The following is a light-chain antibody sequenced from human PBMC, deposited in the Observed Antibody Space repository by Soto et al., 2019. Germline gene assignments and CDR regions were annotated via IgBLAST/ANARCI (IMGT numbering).Light chain of an antibody. V-gene: IGLV1-51*01. CDR1: ASNIGSHY. J-gene: IGLJ2*01. Sequence: QSVLTQPHSVSAAPGEKVTISCSGSASNIGSHYVSWYQQFPRTAPKLLIYDDDRRPSGMPDRFSGSKSGTSATLGITGLQTGDEADYYCAPWEGSLNIVLFGGGTKVTVL. CDR3: APWEGSLNIVL. CDR2: DDD.